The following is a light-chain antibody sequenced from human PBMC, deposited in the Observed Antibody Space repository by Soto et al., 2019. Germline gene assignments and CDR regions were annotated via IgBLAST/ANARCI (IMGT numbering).Light chain of an antibody. Sequence: QSVLTQPASVSGSPGQSITISCTGTSSDIGGYNYVSWYQQHRDRAPQLIIYDVTNRPSGVSNRFSGSKSGNTASLTISGLQAEDEAEYYCTSNTSSDSYVLFGGGTKLTVL. CDR2: DVT. V-gene: IGLV2-14*03. J-gene: IGLJ2*01. CDR1: SSDIGGYNY. CDR3: TSNTSSDSYVL.